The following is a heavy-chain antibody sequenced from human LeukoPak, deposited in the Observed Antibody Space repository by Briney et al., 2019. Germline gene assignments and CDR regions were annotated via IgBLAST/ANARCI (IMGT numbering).Heavy chain of an antibody. J-gene: IGHJ4*02. CDR1: GFTFSSYA. CDR3: ARGAGGYSYGLNFDY. D-gene: IGHD5-18*01. CDR2: ISSSSSYI. Sequence: GGSLRLSCAASGFTFSSYAMSWVRQAPGKGLEWVSSISSSSSYIYYADSVKGRFTISRDNAKNSLYLQMNSLRAEDTAVYYCARGAGGYSYGLNFDYWGQGTLVTVSS. V-gene: IGHV3-21*01.